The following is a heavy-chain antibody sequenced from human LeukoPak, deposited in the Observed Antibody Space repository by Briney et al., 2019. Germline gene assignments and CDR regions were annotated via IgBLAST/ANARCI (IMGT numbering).Heavy chain of an antibody. J-gene: IGHJ3*01. CDR2: ISYDGTNK. CDR1: GFTLSSYA. CDR3: ASGGGVVT. Sequence: GGSLRLSCTASGFTLSSYAMSWVRQAPGKGLEWVAVISYDGTNKYYADSVKGRFTISRDNSKNTLYLQMNSLRVEDTAVYYCASGGGVVTWGQGTMVTVSS. V-gene: IGHV3-30-3*01. D-gene: IGHD3-3*01.